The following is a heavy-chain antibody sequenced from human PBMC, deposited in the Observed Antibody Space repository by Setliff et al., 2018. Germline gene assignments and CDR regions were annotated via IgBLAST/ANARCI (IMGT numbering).Heavy chain of an antibody. CDR2: INPNSGGT. CDR1: AYSFTDYY. J-gene: IGHJ4*02. V-gene: IGHV1-2*02. D-gene: IGHD4-17*01. Sequence: ASVKVSCKTSAYSFTDYYIQWVRQAPGQGLEWMGWINPNSGGTKYSPKFQGRVAMTRDTSVTTAFLELSGLTYDDTAVYFCARLPRTVTHFDYWGQGALVTVSS. CDR3: ARLPRTVTHFDY.